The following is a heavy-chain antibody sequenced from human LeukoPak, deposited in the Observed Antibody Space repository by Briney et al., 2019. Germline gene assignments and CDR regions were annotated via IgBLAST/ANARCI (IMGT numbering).Heavy chain of an antibody. Sequence: GGSLRLSCVASGLAVGSNYMSWVRQAPGKGLEWVSYISSSSTIYYADSVKGRFTISRDNAKNSLYLQMNSLRDEDTAVYYCARAVGRKWFDPWGQGTLVTVSS. D-gene: IGHD1-26*01. V-gene: IGHV3-69-1*01. CDR3: ARAVGRKWFDP. CDR1: GLAVGSNY. CDR2: ISSSSTI. J-gene: IGHJ5*02.